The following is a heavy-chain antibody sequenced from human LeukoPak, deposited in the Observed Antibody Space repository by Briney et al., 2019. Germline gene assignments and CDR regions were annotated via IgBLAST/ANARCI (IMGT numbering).Heavy chain of an antibody. CDR3: ARPTMVRGVIDY. CDR2: IYYSGST. J-gene: IGHJ4*02. D-gene: IGHD3-10*01. CDR1: GGSISSYY. V-gene: IGHV4-39*01. Sequence: SETLSLTCTVSGGSISSYYWGWIRQPPGKGLEWIGSIYYSGSTYYNPSLKSRVTISVDTSKNQFSLKLSSVTAADTAVYYCARPTMVRGVIDYWGQGTLVTVSS.